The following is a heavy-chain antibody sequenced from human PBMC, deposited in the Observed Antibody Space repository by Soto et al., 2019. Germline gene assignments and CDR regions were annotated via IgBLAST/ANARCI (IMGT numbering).Heavy chain of an antibody. CDR2: IIPIFGTT. J-gene: IGHJ5*02. D-gene: IGHD5-12*01. Sequence: QVHLVQSGAEVKKPGSSVNVSCKASVGTFSNYAITWVRQAPGQGLEWVGRIIPIFGTTNVAQKFQGRVTIPADESTTTAYMELSGLRSDDTAVYYCAKDGGADGYFGNWLDPWGQGTLVTVSS. CDR3: AKDGGADGYFGNWLDP. CDR1: VGTFSNYA. V-gene: IGHV1-69*15.